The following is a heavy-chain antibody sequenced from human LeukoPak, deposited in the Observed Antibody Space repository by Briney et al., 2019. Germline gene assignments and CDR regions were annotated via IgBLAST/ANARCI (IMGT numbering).Heavy chain of an antibody. CDR3: AREIYGRFDF. Sequence: ASVKVSCKASGYTFTTYGISRVRQAPGQGLEWMGWINPYNGNTNYAQKFQGRVTLTTDTSTSTAYMDLRSLRSDDTAMYYCAREIYGRFDFWGQGALVTVSS. CDR2: INPYNGNT. D-gene: IGHD4-17*01. V-gene: IGHV1-18*01. CDR1: GYTFTTYG. J-gene: IGHJ4*02.